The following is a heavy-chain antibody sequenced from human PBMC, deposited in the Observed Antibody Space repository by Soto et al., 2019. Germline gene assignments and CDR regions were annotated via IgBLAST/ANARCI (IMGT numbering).Heavy chain of an antibody. CDR2: INPNSGGT. Sequence: QVQLVQSGAEVKKPGASVKVSCKASGYTFTGYYMHWVRQAPGQGLEWMGWINPNSGGTNYAQKFQGRVTMTRDTSISTDYMELSRLRSDDTAVYYCARLGYCSSTSCSYYYGMDVWGQGTTVTVSS. J-gene: IGHJ6*02. V-gene: IGHV1-2*02. CDR3: ARLGYCSSTSCSYYYGMDV. CDR1: GYTFTGYY. D-gene: IGHD2-2*03.